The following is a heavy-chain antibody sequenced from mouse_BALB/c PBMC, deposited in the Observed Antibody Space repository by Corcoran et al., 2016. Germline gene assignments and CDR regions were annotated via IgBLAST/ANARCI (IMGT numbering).Heavy chain of an antibody. CDR2: INPSTGYT. CDR3: ASRLTGGFDY. D-gene: IGHD4-1*01. V-gene: IGHV1-7*01. Sequence: QVQLQQSGAELAKPGASVKMSCKASGYTFTSYWMHWVKQRPGQGLEWIGYINPSTGYTEYNQKFKDKATLTADKSSSTAYMQLSSLTSEDSAVYYCASRLTGGFDYWGQGTTLTVSS. CDR1: GYTFTSYW. J-gene: IGHJ2*01.